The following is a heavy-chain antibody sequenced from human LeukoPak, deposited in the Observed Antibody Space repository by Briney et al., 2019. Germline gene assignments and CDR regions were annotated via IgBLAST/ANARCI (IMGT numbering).Heavy chain of an antibody. J-gene: IGHJ4*02. CDR2: INPNSGGT. CDR1: GYTFTGYY. CDR3: ASDMTMVVTLGY. D-gene: IGHD4-23*01. Sequence: ASVKVSCKASGYTFTGYYMHWVRQAPGQGLEWVGWINPNSGGTNYAQKFQGRVTMTRDTSLSTAYMELSRLRSDDTAVYYCASDMTMVVTLGYWGQGTLVTVSS. V-gene: IGHV1-2*02.